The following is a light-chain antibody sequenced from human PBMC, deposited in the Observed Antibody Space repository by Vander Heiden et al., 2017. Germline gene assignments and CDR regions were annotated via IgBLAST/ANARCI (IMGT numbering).Light chain of an antibody. V-gene: IGKV2-28*01. J-gene: IGKJ5*01. CDR3: MQALQTIT. Sequence: DFVMTQSPLSLPVTPGEPASISGRSSQSLMHSNGYNYLDWYLQKPGQSQQLLMYLCSNRASGVPDRFSGSGSGTDFTLKISRVEAEDVGVYYCMQALQTITFGQGSRLEIK. CDR1: QSLMHSNGYNY. CDR2: LCS.